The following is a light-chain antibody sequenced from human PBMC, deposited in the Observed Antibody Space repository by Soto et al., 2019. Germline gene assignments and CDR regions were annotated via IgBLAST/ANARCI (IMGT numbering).Light chain of an antibody. V-gene: IGKV3-11*01. CDR2: DAS. Sequence: EIVLTQSPATLSLSPGDRATLSCRASQSVSSYLAWYQQKPGQAPRLLIYDASNRAAGIPARFSGSGSGTDFTLTITSLEPEGFAVYYCQQRSAWPSTFGGGTKVEIK. CDR1: QSVSSY. J-gene: IGKJ4*01. CDR3: QQRSAWPST.